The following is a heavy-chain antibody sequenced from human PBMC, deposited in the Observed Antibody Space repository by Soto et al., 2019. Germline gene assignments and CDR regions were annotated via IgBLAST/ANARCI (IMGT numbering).Heavy chain of an antibody. CDR3: AKEGPGGGRHFYYGMDV. Sequence: QMQLLESGGGVVQAGTSLRLSCVASGFTFSSYGFHWVRQRPGKGLEWVAVISNDGQTEYYRESVKGRFSVSRERPGNAVYLTMKSLRGEDTAVYYCAKEGPGGGRHFYYGMDVWGQGTTVTVSS. J-gene: IGHJ6*02. CDR1: GFTFSSYG. D-gene: IGHD1-26*01. CDR2: ISNDGQTE. V-gene: IGHV3-30*18.